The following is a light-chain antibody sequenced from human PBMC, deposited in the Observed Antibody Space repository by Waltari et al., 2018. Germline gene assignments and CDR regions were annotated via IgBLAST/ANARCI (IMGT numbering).Light chain of an antibody. CDR1: SGDVGGPNY. CDR3: YSYAGSYTYV. Sequence: QSALTQPRSVSGSPGQSVTISCTGTSGDVGGPNYVSWYQQYAGKAPKLMIYDVTKRPSGVPDRFSGSKSGNTASLTSSGLQAEDEADYYCYSYAGSYTYVFGTGTKVTVL. V-gene: IGLV2-11*01. J-gene: IGLJ1*01. CDR2: DVT.